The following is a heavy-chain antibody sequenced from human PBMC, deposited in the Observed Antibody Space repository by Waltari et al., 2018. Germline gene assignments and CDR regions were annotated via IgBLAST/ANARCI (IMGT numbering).Heavy chain of an antibody. CDR1: GFTFSSYA. V-gene: IGHV3-23*04. J-gene: IGHJ4*02. D-gene: IGHD2-2*01. Sequence: EVQLVESGGGLVQPGGSLRLSCAASGFTFSSYAMSWVRQAPGKGLEWVSAITGSGGSTYYADSVKGRFTISRHNSKNTLYLQMNSLTAEDTALYYCVKETLIVAAAHFDNWGQGTLVTVSS. CDR3: VKETLIVAAAHFDN. CDR2: ITGSGGST.